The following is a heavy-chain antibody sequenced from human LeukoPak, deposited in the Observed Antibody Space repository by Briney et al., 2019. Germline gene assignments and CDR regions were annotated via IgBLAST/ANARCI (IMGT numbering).Heavy chain of an antibody. J-gene: IGHJ2*01. CDR3: AREKSSGSGNYYNVGDRFREGWFFDL. CDR2: ISAYNGNT. V-gene: IGHV1-18*01. CDR1: GYTFTSYG. D-gene: IGHD3-10*01. Sequence: ASVKVSCKASGYTFTSYGISWVRQAPGQGLEWMGWISAYNGNTNYAQKLQGRVTMTTDTSASTAYMELSSLTSEDTAVYHCAREKSSGSGNYYNVGDRFREGWFFDLWGRGTLVTVSS.